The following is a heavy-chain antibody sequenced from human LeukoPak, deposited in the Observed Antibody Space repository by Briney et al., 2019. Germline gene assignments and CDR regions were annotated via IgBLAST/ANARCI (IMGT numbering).Heavy chain of an antibody. J-gene: IGHJ4*02. Sequence: PSETLSLTCTVSGGSISSSSYYWGWIRQPPGKGLEWIGSIYYSGSTYYNPSLKSRVTISVDTSKNQFSLKLSSVTAADTAVYYCARQSARYSGSYCFDYWGQGTLVTVSS. D-gene: IGHD1-26*01. CDR3: ARQSARYSGSYCFDY. CDR1: GGSISSSSYY. V-gene: IGHV4-39*01. CDR2: IYYSGST.